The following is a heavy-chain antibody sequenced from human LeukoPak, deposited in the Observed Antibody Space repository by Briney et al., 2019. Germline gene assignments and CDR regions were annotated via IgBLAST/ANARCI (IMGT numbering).Heavy chain of an antibody. Sequence: SETLSLTCTVSYGSISSYYWSWIRQPPGKGLEWIGYIYYSGSTNYNPSLKSRVTISVDTSKNQFSLKLSSVTAADTAVYYCARAGGSSSWYVDWFDPWGQGTLVTVSS. CDR1: YGSISSYY. CDR2: IYYSGST. V-gene: IGHV4-59*01. J-gene: IGHJ5*02. D-gene: IGHD6-13*01. CDR3: ARAGGSSSWYVDWFDP.